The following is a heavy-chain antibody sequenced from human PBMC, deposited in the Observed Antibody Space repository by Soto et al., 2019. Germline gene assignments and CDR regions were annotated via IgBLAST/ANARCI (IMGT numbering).Heavy chain of an antibody. CDR2: IIPNLGIA. CDR3: ASPWRGDCSGGSCYG. Sequence: QVQLVQSGAEVKKPGSSVKVSCKASGGTFSSYTISWVRQAPGQGLEWMGRIIPNLGIANYAQKFQGRVTITEDKSTSTAYMELSSLRSEDTAVYYCASPWRGDCSGGSCYGWGQGTLVTVSS. CDR1: GGTFSSYT. V-gene: IGHV1-69*02. J-gene: IGHJ4*02. D-gene: IGHD2-15*01.